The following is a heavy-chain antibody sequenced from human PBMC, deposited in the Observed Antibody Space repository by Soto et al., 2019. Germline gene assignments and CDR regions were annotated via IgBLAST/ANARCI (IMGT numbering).Heavy chain of an antibody. CDR1: GYSFTSYW. D-gene: IGHD2-8*01. J-gene: IGHJ6*02. V-gene: IGHV5-10-1*01. Sequence: PGESLKISCKGSGYSFTSYWISWVRQMPGKGLEWMGRIDPSDSYTNYSPSFQGHVTISADKSISTAYLQWSSLKASDTAMYYCARPYCTNGVCSYYYHGMDVWRQGTTVTVSS. CDR2: IDPSDSYT. CDR3: ARPYCTNGVCSYYYHGMDV.